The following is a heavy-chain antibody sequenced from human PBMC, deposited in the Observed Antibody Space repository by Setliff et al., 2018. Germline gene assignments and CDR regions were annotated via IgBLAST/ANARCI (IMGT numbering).Heavy chain of an antibody. V-gene: IGHV4-39*07. CDR3: ARDAYSGSYWINWFDP. CDR2: IYYSGST. Sequence: SETLSLTCTVSGGSISSSSYYWGWIRQPPGKGLEWIGSIYYSGSTYYNPSLKSRVTISVDTSKNQSSLKLSSVTAADTAVYYCARDAYSGSYWINWFDPWGQGTLVTVSS. CDR1: GGSISSSSYY. J-gene: IGHJ5*02. D-gene: IGHD1-26*01.